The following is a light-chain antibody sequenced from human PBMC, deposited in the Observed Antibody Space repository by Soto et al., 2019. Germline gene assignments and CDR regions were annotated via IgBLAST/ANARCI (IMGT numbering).Light chain of an antibody. V-gene: IGKV1-39*01. Sequence: DIPMTQSPSSLSASVGDRVTITCRASQSISSYLNWYQVKPGKAPKLLNYVASSLQSGVPSRFSGSGSGTDFTLTISSLQPEDFATYYCQQSYSIPYTFGQGTKIEIK. J-gene: IGKJ2*01. CDR3: QQSYSIPYT. CDR2: VAS. CDR1: QSISSY.